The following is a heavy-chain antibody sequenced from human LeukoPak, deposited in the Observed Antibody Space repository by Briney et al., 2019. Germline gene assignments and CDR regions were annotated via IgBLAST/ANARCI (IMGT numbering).Heavy chain of an antibody. V-gene: IGHV3-21*01. Sequence: GGSLRLSCAASGFTFSSYSMNWVRQAPGKGLEWVSSISSSSSYIYYADSVKGRFTISRDNAKNSLYLQMNSLRAEDTAVYYCARRGYSYGSGYYYYMDVWGKGTTVTISS. D-gene: IGHD5-18*01. CDR2: ISSSSSYI. CDR3: ARRGYSYGSGYYYYMDV. CDR1: GFTFSSYS. J-gene: IGHJ6*03.